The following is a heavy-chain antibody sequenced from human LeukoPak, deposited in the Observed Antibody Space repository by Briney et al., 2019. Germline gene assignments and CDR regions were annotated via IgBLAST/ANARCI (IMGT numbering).Heavy chain of an antibody. D-gene: IGHD3-16*02. CDR2: IYTSGST. CDR3: ARGSVIDYVWGSYRSYYFDY. V-gene: IGHV4-4*07. Sequence: SETLSLTCTVSGGSISSYYWSWIRQPAGKGLEWIGRIYTSGSTNYNPSLKSRVTISVDTSKNQFSLKLSSVTAADTAVYYCARGSVIDYVWGSYRSYYFDYWGQGTLVTVSS. J-gene: IGHJ4*02. CDR1: GGSISSYY.